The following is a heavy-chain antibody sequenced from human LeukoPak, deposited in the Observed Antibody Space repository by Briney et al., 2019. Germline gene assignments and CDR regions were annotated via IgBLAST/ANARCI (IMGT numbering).Heavy chain of an antibody. D-gene: IGHD3-16*01. J-gene: IGHJ6*03. Sequence: GASVTVSCKTSGYDFMSYGISWVRQAPAQGLEWMGWISGYNGETNYVQKFQGRVTMTTDTSTSTAYMELRSLRSDDTAMYFCARERGGVDYYMDIWGTGTTVMVSS. CDR2: ISGYNGET. CDR1: GYDFMSYG. CDR3: ARERGGVDYYMDI. V-gene: IGHV1-18*01.